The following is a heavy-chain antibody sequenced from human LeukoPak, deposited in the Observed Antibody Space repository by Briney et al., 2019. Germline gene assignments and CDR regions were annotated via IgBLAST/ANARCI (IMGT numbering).Heavy chain of an antibody. Sequence: PGRSLRLSCAASGFTFSSYGMHWVRQAPGKGLDWVAVILYDGSNKYHADSVKGRFTISRDNSKNTLFLQMNSLRAEDTAVYYCAKRSEYSSGWDSCDYWGQGTLVTVSS. CDR1: GFTFSSYG. CDR3: AKRSEYSSGWDSCDY. CDR2: ILYDGSNK. J-gene: IGHJ4*02. V-gene: IGHV3-30*18. D-gene: IGHD6-19*01.